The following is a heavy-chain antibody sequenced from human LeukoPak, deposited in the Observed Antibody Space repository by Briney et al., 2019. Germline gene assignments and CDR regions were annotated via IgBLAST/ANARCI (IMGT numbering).Heavy chain of an antibody. CDR3: AKKSLWSGPFDY. J-gene: IGHJ4*02. CDR1: GFIFSNYA. V-gene: IGHV3-23*01. CDR2: ITGSGGNS. Sequence: GGSLRLSCKASGFIFSNYAMSWVRQAPGKGLQWVSIITGSGGNSYYTDSVKGRFTLSRDNSKNTLFLQMNSLRAEDTAVYFCAKKSLWSGPFDYWGQGSLVTVSS. D-gene: IGHD3-3*01.